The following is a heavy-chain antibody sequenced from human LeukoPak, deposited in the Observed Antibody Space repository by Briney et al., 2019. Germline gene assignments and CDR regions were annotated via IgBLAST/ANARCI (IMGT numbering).Heavy chain of an antibody. CDR2: IYPGDSDS. D-gene: IGHD6-13*01. CDR3: ARREGTAYSSSWYPFDL. V-gene: IGHV5-51*01. J-gene: IGHJ4*02. CDR1: EYTFTNYW. Sequence: GESLKISCKASEYTFTNYWIAWVRQLPGKGLEYMGIIYPGDSDSRYTPSFQGQVTISADKSIRTAYLQWGSLKASDTAMYYCARREGTAYSSSWYPFDLWGQGTMVTVSS.